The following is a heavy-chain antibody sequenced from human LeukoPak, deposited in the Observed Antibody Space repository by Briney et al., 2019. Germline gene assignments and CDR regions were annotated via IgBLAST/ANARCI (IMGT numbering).Heavy chain of an antibody. D-gene: IGHD3-3*01. CDR1: GGTFSSYG. CDR3: ARDVGLDNDFWSGDMDV. CDR2: IIPIYGTA. V-gene: IGHV1-69*13. Sequence: SVKVSCKASGGTFSSYGISLVRQAPGQGLEWMGRIIPIYGTANYAQEFQGRATITSDESTSTVYMELSSLRSEDTAVYYCARDVGLDNDFWSGDMDVWGKGTTVIVSS. J-gene: IGHJ6*03.